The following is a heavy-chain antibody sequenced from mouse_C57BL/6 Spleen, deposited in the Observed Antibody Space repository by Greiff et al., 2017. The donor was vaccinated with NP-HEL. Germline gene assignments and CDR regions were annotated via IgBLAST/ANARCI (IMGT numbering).Heavy chain of an antibody. Sequence: VQLQQSGAELVKPGASVKISCKASGYAFSSYWMNWVKQRPGKGLGWIGQIYPGDGDTNYNGKFKGKATLTADKSSSTAYMQLSSLTSEDSAVYFCAREGYGNRFAYWGQGTLVTVSA. CDR3: AREGYGNRFAY. J-gene: IGHJ3*01. D-gene: IGHD2-1*01. CDR1: GYAFSSYW. CDR2: IYPGDGDT. V-gene: IGHV1-80*01.